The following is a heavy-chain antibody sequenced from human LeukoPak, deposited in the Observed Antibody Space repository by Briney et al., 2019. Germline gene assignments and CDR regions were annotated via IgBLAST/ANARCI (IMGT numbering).Heavy chain of an antibody. CDR1: GFTFSSYT. D-gene: IGHD6-19*01. J-gene: IGHJ4*02. CDR2: ITCSSDYI. V-gene: IGHV3-21*01. Sequence: GSLRLSCAASGFTFSSYTMNWVREAPGRGLEWGSSITCSSDYIYYADSLRGRFPISRDNAKNSLYLQMNSLRAEDTAVYYCARNLNKQWLAPDGYGGQGTLVTVSS. CDR3: ARNLNKQWLAPDGY.